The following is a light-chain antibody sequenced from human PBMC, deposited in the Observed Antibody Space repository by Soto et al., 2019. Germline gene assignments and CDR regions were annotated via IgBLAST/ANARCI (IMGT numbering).Light chain of an antibody. Sequence: EIVMTQSPDTLYVSPGEGATLSCRASQSVRTKLAWYQQKAGQAPRLLIYGASTRATGIPDRFSGSGSGTDFTLTISNLEPEDFAVYYCHQYDNTPQTFGQGTKVDI. CDR3: HQYDNTPQT. J-gene: IGKJ2*01. V-gene: IGKV3-15*01. CDR1: QSVRTK. CDR2: GAS.